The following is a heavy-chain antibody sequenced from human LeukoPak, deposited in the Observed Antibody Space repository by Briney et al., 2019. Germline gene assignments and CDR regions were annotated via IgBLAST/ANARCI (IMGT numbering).Heavy chain of an antibody. Sequence: SETLSLTCTVSGGSISSGGYYWSWIRQHPGKGLEWIGYIYYSGSTYYNPSLKSRVTISVDTSKNQFSLKLSSVTAADTAVYYCAGALRGTNWFDPWGQGTLVTVSS. CDR1: GGSISSGGYY. V-gene: IGHV4-31*03. D-gene: IGHD3-16*01. CDR2: IYYSGST. CDR3: AGALRGTNWFDP. J-gene: IGHJ5*02.